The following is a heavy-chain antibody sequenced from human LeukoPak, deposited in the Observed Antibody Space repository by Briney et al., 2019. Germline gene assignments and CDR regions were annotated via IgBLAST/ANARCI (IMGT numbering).Heavy chain of an antibody. Sequence: PGGSLRLSCAASGFTFNNHEMNWVRRAPGKGLEWVSYIGSSGSAIYYADSVKGRFTISRDDGDNSLHLQMNSLRAEDTAVYYCASGGYCSGGTCYWLNAFDIWGQGTVVTVSS. CDR2: IGSSGSAI. CDR1: GFTFNNHE. D-gene: IGHD2-15*01. J-gene: IGHJ3*02. CDR3: ASGGYCSGGTCYWLNAFDI. V-gene: IGHV3-48*03.